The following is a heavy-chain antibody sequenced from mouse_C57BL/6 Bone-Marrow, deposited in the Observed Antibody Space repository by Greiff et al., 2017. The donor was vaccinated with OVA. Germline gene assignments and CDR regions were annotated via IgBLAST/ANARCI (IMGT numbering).Heavy chain of an antibody. V-gene: IGHV5-16*01. CDR3: ARRGEGGYDGDWYFDV. CDR1: GFTFSDYY. J-gene: IGHJ1*03. CDR2: INYDGSST. Sequence: EVKLVESEGGLVQPGSSMKLSCTASGFTFSDYYMAWVRQVPEKGLEWVANINYDGSSTYYLDSLKSRFIISRDNAKNILYLQMSSLKSEDTATYYCARRGEGGYDGDWYFDVWGTGTTVTVSS. D-gene: IGHD2-2*01.